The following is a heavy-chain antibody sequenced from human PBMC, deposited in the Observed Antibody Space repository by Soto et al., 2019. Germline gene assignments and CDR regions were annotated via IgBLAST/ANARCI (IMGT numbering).Heavy chain of an antibody. Sequence: QVPLVQSGAEVKKPGSSVKVSCKASGGTFSSYPISWVRQAPGQGLEWMGRIIPILGIANYAQKFQGRVTITADKSTSTAYMELSSLRSEDTAVYYCASGAAAGYFDYWGQGTLVTVSS. D-gene: IGHD6-13*01. V-gene: IGHV1-69*02. CDR1: GGTFSSYP. CDR3: ASGAAAGYFDY. J-gene: IGHJ4*02. CDR2: IIPILGIA.